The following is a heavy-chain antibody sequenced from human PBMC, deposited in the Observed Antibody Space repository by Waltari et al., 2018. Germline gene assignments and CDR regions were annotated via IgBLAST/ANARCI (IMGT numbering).Heavy chain of an antibody. D-gene: IGHD4-17*01. Sequence: QVQLAESGGGLVKPGGSLRLTCAVSGFPFSDFYMPWIRQAPGKGLECVSYISGSGSVISYADSVKGRFTVSRDNAKNSLYLRMNSLRVEDTAVYYCSRDPRLLDYWGQGTLVTVSS. V-gene: IGHV3-11*01. CDR1: GFPFSDFY. CDR3: SRDPRLLDY. J-gene: IGHJ4*02. CDR2: ISGSGSVI.